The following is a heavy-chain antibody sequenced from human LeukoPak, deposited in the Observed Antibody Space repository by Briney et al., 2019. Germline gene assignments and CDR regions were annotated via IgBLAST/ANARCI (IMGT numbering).Heavy chain of an antibody. CDR2: ISSSSTI. D-gene: IGHD3-3*01. CDR3: ARGSALDFLDYFDY. Sequence: PGRSLRLSCAASGFTFSSYTMNWVRQAPGKGLEWVSYISSSSTIYYADSVKGRFTISRDNAKNSLYLQMNSLRAEDTAVYYCARGSALDFLDYFDYWGQGTLVTVSS. CDR1: GFTFSSYT. J-gene: IGHJ4*02. V-gene: IGHV3-48*01.